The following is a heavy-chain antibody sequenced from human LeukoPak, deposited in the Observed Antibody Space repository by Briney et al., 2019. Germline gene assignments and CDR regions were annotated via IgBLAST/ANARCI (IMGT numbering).Heavy chain of an antibody. CDR2: IDPSDSYT. V-gene: IGHV5-10-1*01. D-gene: IGHD2-2*01. Sequence: GESLRISCKGSGYSFTSYWISWVRQMPGKGLEWMGRIDPSDSYTTYSPPFQGHLTISADRSISTAYLQWSSLKASDTAMYYCARQNCSSISCYDGWFDPWGQGTLVTVSS. CDR1: GYSFTSYW. J-gene: IGHJ5*02. CDR3: ARQNCSSISCYDGWFDP.